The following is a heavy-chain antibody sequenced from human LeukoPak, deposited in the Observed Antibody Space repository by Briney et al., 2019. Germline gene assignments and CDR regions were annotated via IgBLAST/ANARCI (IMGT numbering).Heavy chain of an antibody. V-gene: IGHV3-23*01. D-gene: IGHD6-19*01. J-gene: IGHJ4*02. Sequence: GGSLRLSCAASGFTFSSYAMSWVRQAPGKGLEWVSAISGSGGSTYYADSVKGRFTISRDNSKNTLYLQMNSLRAEDPAVYYCAKDPGYSSGWPVFDYWGQGTLVTVSS. CDR3: AKDPGYSSGWPVFDY. CDR1: GFTFSSYA. CDR2: ISGSGGST.